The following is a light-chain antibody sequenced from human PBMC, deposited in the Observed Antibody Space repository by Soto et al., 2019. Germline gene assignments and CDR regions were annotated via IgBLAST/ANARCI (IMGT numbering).Light chain of an antibody. J-gene: IGKJ2*01. CDR1: QRLLHSNGNIF. V-gene: IGKV2-28*01. CDR3: MQALQTPYT. Sequence: EIVMTQSPPSLTVTPGEPASISCSSSQRLLHSNGNIFLAWYLQKPGQSPQLLIYLGFNRASGVPDRVSGSAAGTDFTLKISRVEAEDAGVYYCMQALQTPYTFGQGTKLEIK. CDR2: LGF.